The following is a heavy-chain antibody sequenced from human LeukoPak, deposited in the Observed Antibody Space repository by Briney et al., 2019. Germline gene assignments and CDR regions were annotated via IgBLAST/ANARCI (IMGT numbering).Heavy chain of an antibody. CDR1: GFTFSSYG. D-gene: IGHD5-18*01. J-gene: IGHJ4*02. CDR3: AKERDTAMVTIDY. V-gene: IGHV3-30*02. Sequence: GGSLRLSCAASGFTFSSYGMHWVRQAPGKGLEWVAFIRYDGSNKYYADSVKGRFTISRDNSKNTLYLQMTSLRAEDTAVYYCAKERDTAMVTIDYWGQGTLVTVSS. CDR2: IRYDGSNK.